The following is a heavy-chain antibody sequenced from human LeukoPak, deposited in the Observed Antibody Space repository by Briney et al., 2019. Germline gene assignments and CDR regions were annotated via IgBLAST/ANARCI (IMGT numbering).Heavy chain of an antibody. CDR3: ARGAAFDP. V-gene: IGHV4-59*01. Sequence: PSETLSLTCTVSGDSISSSYWSWIRQPPGKGLEWIGNIYYSGSTNYNPSLKSRVTMSVDTSKNQSSVDTGFYTGADTAVYFCARGAAFDPWGQGTLVTVSS. CDR2: IYYSGST. J-gene: IGHJ5*02. CDR1: GDSISSSY. D-gene: IGHD2-15*01.